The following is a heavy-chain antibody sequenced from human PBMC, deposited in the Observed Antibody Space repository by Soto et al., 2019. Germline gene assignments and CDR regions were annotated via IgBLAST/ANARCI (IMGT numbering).Heavy chain of an antibody. CDR1: GFTFSSYS. D-gene: IGHD4-17*01. V-gene: IGHV3-21*01. J-gene: IGHJ6*03. CDR2: ISSSSSYI. CDR3: ARDPNPTTVTTGVDGYYMDV. Sequence: GGSLRLSCAASGFTFSSYSMNWVRQAPGKGLEWVSSISSSSSYIYYADSVKGRFTISRDNAKNSLYLQMNSLRAEDTAVYYCARDPNPTTVTTGVDGYYMDVWGKGTTVTVSS.